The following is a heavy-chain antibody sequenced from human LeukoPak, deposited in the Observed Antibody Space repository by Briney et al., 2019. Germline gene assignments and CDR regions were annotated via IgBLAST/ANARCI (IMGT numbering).Heavy chain of an antibody. D-gene: IGHD2-2*01. Sequence: GASVKVSCKASGYTFTGYYMHWVRQAPGQGLEWMGWINPYSGAINYAQKFQGRVTLTRDTSISTAYMELSRLTSGDTAVYYCARDPKSQLLLDYWGQGTLVTVSS. CDR2: INPYSGAI. CDR3: ARDPKSQLLLDY. V-gene: IGHV1-2*02. CDR1: GYTFTGYY. J-gene: IGHJ4*02.